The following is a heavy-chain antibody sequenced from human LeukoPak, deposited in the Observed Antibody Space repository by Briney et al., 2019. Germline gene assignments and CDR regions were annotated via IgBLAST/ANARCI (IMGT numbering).Heavy chain of an antibody. CDR1: GFTFSSYA. V-gene: IGHV3-23*01. Sequence: GGSLRLSCAASGFTFSSYAMSWVRQAPGKGLEWVSAISGSGGSTYYADSVKGRFTISKDNSKNTLYLQMNSLRAEDTAVYYCAKEGDDFWSGYLNYFDYWGQGTLVTVSS. J-gene: IGHJ4*02. D-gene: IGHD3-3*01. CDR2: ISGSGGST. CDR3: AKEGDDFWSGYLNYFDY.